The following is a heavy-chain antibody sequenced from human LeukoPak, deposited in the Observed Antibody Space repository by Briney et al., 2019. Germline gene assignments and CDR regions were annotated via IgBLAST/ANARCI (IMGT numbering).Heavy chain of an antibody. Sequence: GGSLRLSCAASGLTFNTYAMSWVRQAPWERLQWVSGISDSGGNTYYADSVRGRFTISRDNSKNTLYLQMNSLRAEDTAVYYCAKEKSVSYYFDYWGQGTLVTVSS. J-gene: IGHJ4*02. V-gene: IGHV3-23*01. CDR3: AKEKSVSYYFDY. CDR1: GLTFNTYA. CDR2: ISDSGGNT. D-gene: IGHD2-8*01.